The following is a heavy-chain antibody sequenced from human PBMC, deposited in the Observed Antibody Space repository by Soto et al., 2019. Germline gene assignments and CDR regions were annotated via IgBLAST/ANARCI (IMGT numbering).Heavy chain of an antibody. V-gene: IGHV1-2*02. D-gene: IGHD2-15*01. CDR1: GHMFIGFS. CDR2: TNPKSGDT. Sequence: ASVKVSCKASGHMFIGFSLHWVRQAPGQGLEWLGWTNPKSGDTNYAQKFQGRVTMTRDTSINTVYMELNSLKSDDTAVYYCSKGRWTVGHCSGGSCYDGMDVWGQGTTVTVSS. CDR3: SKGRWTVGHCSGGSCYDGMDV. J-gene: IGHJ6*02.